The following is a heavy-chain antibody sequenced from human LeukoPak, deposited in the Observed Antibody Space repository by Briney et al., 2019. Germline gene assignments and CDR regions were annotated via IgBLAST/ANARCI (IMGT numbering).Heavy chain of an antibody. CDR1: GISFTSFA. J-gene: IGHJ4*02. D-gene: IGHD6-6*01. CDR2: ITGSGRT. Sequence: GGSLRLSCAASGISFTSFAMTWVRQAPGKGLKWVSVITGSGRTFYAASVEGRFTISRDNSKNTLSLQLDSLTADDTAIYYCAKGKRVGSPYYFDSWGQGILVTVSS. CDR3: AKGKRVGSPYYFDS. V-gene: IGHV3-23*01.